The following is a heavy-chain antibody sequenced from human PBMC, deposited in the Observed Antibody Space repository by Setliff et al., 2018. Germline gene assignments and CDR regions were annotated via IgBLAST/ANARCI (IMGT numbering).Heavy chain of an antibody. Sequence: SETLSLTCTVSGASISSYHWNWLRQPAGKGLEWIGRLSDSGRTTYNPSLKSRVTMSLDTSKNQFSLKVSSVTAADTAVYYCARSFSRREKFLLDYWGQGALVTVSS. CDR2: LSDSGRT. J-gene: IGHJ4*02. V-gene: IGHV4-4*07. CDR1: GASISSYH. CDR3: ARSFSRREKFLLDY.